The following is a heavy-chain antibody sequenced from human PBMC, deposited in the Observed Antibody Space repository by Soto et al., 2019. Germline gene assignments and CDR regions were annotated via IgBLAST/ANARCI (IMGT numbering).Heavy chain of an antibody. CDR3: ARGVQPYGSDY. J-gene: IGHJ4*02. CDR2: IRSSSSTI. D-gene: IGHD3-10*01. CDR1: GFTFSSYS. V-gene: IGHV3-48*01. Sequence: EVQLVESGGGLVQPGGSLRLSCAASGFTFSSYSMNWVRQAPGKGLEWVSYIRSSSSTIYYADSVKGRFTISRDNAKNSLYLQMNSLRAEDTAVYYCARGVQPYGSDYWGQGTLVTVSS.